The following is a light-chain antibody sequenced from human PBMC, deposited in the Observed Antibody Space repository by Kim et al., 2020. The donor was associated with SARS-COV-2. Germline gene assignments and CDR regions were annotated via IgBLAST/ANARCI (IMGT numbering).Light chain of an antibody. CDR1: QSVKSS. CDR3: QQYNDWYT. Sequence: EIVMTQSPATLSVSPGERATLSCRASQSVKSSVAWYQQRPGQAPRLLIYGASTRATGIPARFSGSGSGTEFTLTISSLQFEDLAIYHCQQYNDWYTFGQGTKLEI. CDR2: GAS. V-gene: IGKV3-15*01. J-gene: IGKJ2*01.